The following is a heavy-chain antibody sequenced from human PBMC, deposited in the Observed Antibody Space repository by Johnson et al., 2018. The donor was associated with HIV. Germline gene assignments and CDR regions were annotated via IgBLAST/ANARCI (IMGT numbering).Heavy chain of an antibody. Sequence: VQLVESGGGVVQPGRSLRLSCAASGFTFSSYAMHWVRQAPGKGLEWVAVISYDGSNKYYADSVKGRFTISRDNSKNTLYLQMNSLRPEDTAVYYCAKGFFELDDAFDIWGQGTMVTVSS. CDR2: ISYDGSNK. V-gene: IGHV3-30*04. J-gene: IGHJ3*02. CDR1: GFTFSSYA. D-gene: IGHD3/OR15-3a*01. CDR3: AKGFFELDDAFDI.